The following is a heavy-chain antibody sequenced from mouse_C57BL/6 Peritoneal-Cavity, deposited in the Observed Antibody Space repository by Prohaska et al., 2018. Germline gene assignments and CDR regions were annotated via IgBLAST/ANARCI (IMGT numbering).Heavy chain of an antibody. V-gene: IGHV4-1*01. CDR2: INTDSNTR. CDR3: GRQLQGDYFDY. D-gene: IGHD2-1*01. CDR1: GIPLLSYL. J-gene: IGHJ2*01. Sequence: ELKLLHSGVGLVQLGGSLKLSCSASGIPLLSYLMSWVRRGPEKRLEWIGEINTDSNTRNYAPSLKDKVIKSRDNAKNTVYLQMRKVGAEETGLDYCGRQLQGDYFDYWGKGTTPSVSS.